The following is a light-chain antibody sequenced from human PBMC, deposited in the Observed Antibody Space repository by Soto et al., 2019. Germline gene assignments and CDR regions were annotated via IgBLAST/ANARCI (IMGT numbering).Light chain of an antibody. Sequence: DIQMTQSPSTLSASVGDRVTITCRASQSISSWLAWYQQKPGKAPKLLIYDASSLESGVPSRFSGSGSGTEFTLTISSLQPDDFATDDCQQYNSYSWTFGQGTKVEIK. J-gene: IGKJ1*01. CDR3: QQYNSYSWT. CDR2: DAS. CDR1: QSISSW. V-gene: IGKV1-5*01.